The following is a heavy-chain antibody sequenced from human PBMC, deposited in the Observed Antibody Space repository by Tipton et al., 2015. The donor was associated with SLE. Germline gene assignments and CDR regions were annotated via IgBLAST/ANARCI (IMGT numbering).Heavy chain of an antibody. Sequence: TLSLTCTVSGDSISSSSYYWGWIRQPPGKGLEWIGTFYYSGNTYFNPSLKSRVTISVNTSKNQFSLRLSSVTAADTAMFYCASGTLEWSHEPDYWGQGTLVTFSS. CDR3: ASGTLEWSHEPDY. CDR2: FYYSGNT. J-gene: IGHJ4*02. CDR1: GDSISSSSYY. V-gene: IGHV4-39*07. D-gene: IGHD3-3*01.